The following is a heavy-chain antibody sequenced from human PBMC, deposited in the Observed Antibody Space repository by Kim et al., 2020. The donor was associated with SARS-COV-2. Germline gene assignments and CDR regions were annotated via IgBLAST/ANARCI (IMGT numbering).Heavy chain of an antibody. CDR1: GLTFSWYW. CDR2: INQDGSEK. CDR3: ASGSCSSSSCSRYSDY. Sequence: GGSLRLSCAASGLTFSWYWMTWVRQAPGKGLEWVANINQDGSEKYYVDSVKGRFTISRENAKNSLYLQMDSLRDGDTATYYCASGSCSSSSCSRYSDYWGQGTVVTVFS. V-gene: IGHV3-7*01. J-gene: IGHJ4*02. D-gene: IGHD2-2*01.